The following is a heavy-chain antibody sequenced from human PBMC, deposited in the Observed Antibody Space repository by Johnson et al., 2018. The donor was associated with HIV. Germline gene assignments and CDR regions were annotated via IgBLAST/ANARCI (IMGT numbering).Heavy chain of an antibody. CDR2: IYRGGSS. Sequence: VQLVESGGGLVQPGGSLRLSCAASGFTFSRYWMSWVRQAPGKGLEWVSVIYRGGSSYYADSAQGRFTISSNHSKRTLYLQMNSLRAEDTAVYYCARHHITYYYTSGSPDAFDIWGQGTMVTVSS. V-gene: IGHV3-66*02. D-gene: IGHD3-10*01. J-gene: IGHJ3*02. CDR1: GFTFSRYW. CDR3: ARHHITYYYTSGSPDAFDI.